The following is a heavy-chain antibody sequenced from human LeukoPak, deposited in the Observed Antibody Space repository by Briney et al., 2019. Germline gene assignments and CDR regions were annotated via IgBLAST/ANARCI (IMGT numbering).Heavy chain of an antibody. V-gene: IGHV3-23*01. CDR1: GFTFSSYA. D-gene: IGHD2-15*01. J-gene: IGHJ6*03. CDR2: ISGSGGSK. CDR3: AKGSCGSGGSSYQFDYYYYYMDV. Sequence: GGSLRLSCAASGFTFSSYAMSWVRQAPGKGLEWVSAISGSGGSKYYADSVKGRFTIFRDNSKNTLYLQMNSLRAEDTAVYYCAKGSCGSGGSSYQFDYYYYYMDVWGKGTTVTVSS.